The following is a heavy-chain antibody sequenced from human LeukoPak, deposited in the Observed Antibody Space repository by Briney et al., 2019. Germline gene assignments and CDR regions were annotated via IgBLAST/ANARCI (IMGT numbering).Heavy chain of an antibody. V-gene: IGHV1-69*13. CDR1: GGTFSSYA. CDR2: IIPIFGTA. Sequence: SVKVSCKASGGTFSSYAISWVRQAPGQGLEWMGGIIPIFGTANYAQKFQGRVTITADESTSTAYMELSSLRSEDTAVYYCAKAWGSYRHTGRYAFDIWGQGTMVTVSS. D-gene: IGHD3-16*02. CDR3: AKAWGSYRHTGRYAFDI. J-gene: IGHJ3*02.